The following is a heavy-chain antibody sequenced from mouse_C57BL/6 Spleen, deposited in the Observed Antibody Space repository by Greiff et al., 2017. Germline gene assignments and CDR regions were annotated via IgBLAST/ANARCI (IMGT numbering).Heavy chain of an antibody. CDR1: GFSLTSSG. Sequence: QVQLQQSGPGLVQPSQSLSITCTVSGFSLTSSGVHWVRQPPGTGLEWLGVIWSGGSTDYNAAFISRLSIRKDNTKSQVLFKMNSLQAEDTAKYYGAKEKGGVYAMDYWGQGTSVTVSS. CDR3: AKEKGGVYAMDY. CDR2: IWSGGST. J-gene: IGHJ4*01. V-gene: IGHV2-4*01.